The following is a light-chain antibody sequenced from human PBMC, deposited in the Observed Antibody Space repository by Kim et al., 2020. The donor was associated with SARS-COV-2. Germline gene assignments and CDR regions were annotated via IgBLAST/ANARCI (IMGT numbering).Light chain of an antibody. J-gene: IGLJ2*01. V-gene: IGLV3-19*01. CDR1: SRRSYY. CDR3: NSRDSSGNLVV. Sequence: ALGQTVRIKCQGDSRRSYYVSWYQQKPGQAPVVVVYGKNNRPSGIPDRFSGSSSGNTASLTITGTQAEDEADYYCNSRDSSGNLVVFGGGTQLTVL. CDR2: GKN.